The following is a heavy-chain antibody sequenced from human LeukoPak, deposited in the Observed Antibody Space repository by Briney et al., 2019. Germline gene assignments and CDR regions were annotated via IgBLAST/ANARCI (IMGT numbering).Heavy chain of an antibody. V-gene: IGHV3-30-3*01. J-gene: IGHJ4*02. CDR1: GFTFSGYA. CDR2: ISYDGSNK. Sequence: GGSLRLSCAASGFTFSGYAMHWVRQAPGKGLEWVAVISYDGSNKYYADSVKGRFTISRDNSKNTLYLQMNSLRAEDTAVYYCARPLDYWGQGTLVTVSS. CDR3: ARPLDY.